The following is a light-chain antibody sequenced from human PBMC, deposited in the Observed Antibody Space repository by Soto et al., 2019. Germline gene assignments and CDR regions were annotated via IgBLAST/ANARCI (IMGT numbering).Light chain of an antibody. V-gene: IGKV1-5*03. CDR2: RAS. J-gene: IGKJ2*01. Sequence: DVQMTQSPSTLSASGGDRVTITCLSSQSISTWLAWYQQKPGEAPKLMIYRASSVESGVPSRFSGSGSGKESTITISRLQPDDFATYYCQKYNSYSYTFGQGT. CDR3: QKYNSYSYT. CDR1: QSISTW.